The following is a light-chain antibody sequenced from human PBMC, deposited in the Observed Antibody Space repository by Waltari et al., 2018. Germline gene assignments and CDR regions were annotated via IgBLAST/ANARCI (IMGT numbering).Light chain of an antibody. CDR2: GSS. V-gene: IGKV3-20*01. CDR1: QSVSSSY. CDR3: HQYGTSPWT. J-gene: IGKJ1*01. Sequence: EIVLTQSPGTLSFSPGETATLSCRASQSVSSSYIAWYQQKPGQAPRLVMYGSSSRATGIPDRFSGDGSGTDFTLTIGRLEPEDFAVYYCHQYGTSPWTFGQGTKVDIK.